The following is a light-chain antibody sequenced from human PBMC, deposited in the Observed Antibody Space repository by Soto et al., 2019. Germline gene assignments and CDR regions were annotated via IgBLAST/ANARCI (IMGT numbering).Light chain of an antibody. CDR1: QCISSY. Sequence: DIQMTQSPSSLSASVGDRVTITCRASQCISSYLNWDQQKPGKAPKLLIYAASSLQSGVPARFSGSGSGTDFTLTISRLQPGDFQTYPYQHSYSTPLFTLGPGTKVDI. V-gene: IGKV1-39*01. CDR3: QHSYSTPLFT. J-gene: IGKJ3*01. CDR2: AAS.